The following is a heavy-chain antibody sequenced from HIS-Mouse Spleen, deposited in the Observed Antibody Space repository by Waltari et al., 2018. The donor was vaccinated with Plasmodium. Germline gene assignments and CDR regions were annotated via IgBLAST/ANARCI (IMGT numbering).Heavy chain of an antibody. CDR1: GFTFRSYS. Sequence: EVQLVESGGGLVKPGGSLSLSCAASGFTFRSYSMNWVRQAPGKGLEWVSSISSSSSYIYYADSVKGRFTISRDNAKNSLYLQMNSLRAEDTAVYYCARDRSAAALLGYWGQGTLVTVSS. D-gene: IGHD6-13*01. V-gene: IGHV3-21*01. J-gene: IGHJ4*02. CDR2: ISSSSSYI. CDR3: ARDRSAAALLGY.